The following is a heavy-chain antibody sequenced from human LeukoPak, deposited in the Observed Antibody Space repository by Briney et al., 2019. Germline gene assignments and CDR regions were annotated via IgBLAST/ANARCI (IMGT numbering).Heavy chain of an antibody. D-gene: IGHD4-17*01. Sequence: PSETLSLTCSVSGGSVNLYYXXXXXXXXXXXXXXXXXXSYSXNVYYNPSXXXXVXXXLDTSKKQVSLRLSSVTAADTAVYFCARDFARNSGDYGNDGFDIWGQGTMVTVS. J-gene: IGHJ3*02. CDR1: GGSVNLYY. V-gene: IGHV4-59*02. CDR2: XSYSXNV. CDR3: ARDFARNSGDYGNDGFDI.